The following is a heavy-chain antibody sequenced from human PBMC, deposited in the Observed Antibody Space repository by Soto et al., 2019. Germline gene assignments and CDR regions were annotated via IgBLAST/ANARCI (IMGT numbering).Heavy chain of an antibody. D-gene: IGHD3-10*01. CDR3: ARDYYGSGSYYNY. Sequence: SETLPLTCTVSGGSISSSSYYWGWIRQPPGKGLEWIGSIYYSGSTYYNPSLKSRVTISVDTSKNQFSLKLSSVTAADTAVYYCARDYYGSGSYYNYWGQGTLVT. CDR2: IYYSGST. CDR1: GGSISSSSYY. V-gene: IGHV4-39*02. J-gene: IGHJ4*02.